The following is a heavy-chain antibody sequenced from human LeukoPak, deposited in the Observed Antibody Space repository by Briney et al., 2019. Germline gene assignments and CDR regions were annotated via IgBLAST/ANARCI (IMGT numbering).Heavy chain of an antibody. CDR1: GGSISSHY. Sequence: SETLSLTCTVSGGSISSHYWSWIRQPPGKGLEWIGYVYYSGGTNSNPSLKSRVTISVDTSKSQFSLRLSSVTAADTAVYYCAGGLRELTFDYWGQGTLVTVSS. J-gene: IGHJ4*02. CDR2: VYYSGGT. V-gene: IGHV4-59*11. D-gene: IGHD1-26*01. CDR3: AGGLRELTFDY.